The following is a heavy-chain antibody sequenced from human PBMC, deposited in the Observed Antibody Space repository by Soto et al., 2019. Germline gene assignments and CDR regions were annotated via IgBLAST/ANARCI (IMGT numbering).Heavy chain of an antibody. CDR2: ISAYNGNT. CDR1: GYTFTSYG. CDR3: ARDLPPNYDFCSGYYAAAPPPHYYGMDV. D-gene: IGHD3-3*01. V-gene: IGHV1-18*01. Sequence: GASVKVSCKAYGYTFTSYGISWVRQAPGQGLEWMGWISAYNGNTNYAQKLQGRVTMTSDTSTSTAYIELRSLRSDDTAVYYCARDLPPNYDFCSGYYAAAPPPHYYGMDVWGQGTTVTVSS. J-gene: IGHJ6*02.